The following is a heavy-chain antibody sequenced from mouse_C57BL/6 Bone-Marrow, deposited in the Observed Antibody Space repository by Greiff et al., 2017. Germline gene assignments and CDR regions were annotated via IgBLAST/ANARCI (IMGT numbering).Heavy chain of an antibody. J-gene: IGHJ2*01. CDR2: ISSGGSYT. V-gene: IGHV5-6*01. D-gene: IGHD2-4*01. CDR3: AIHEGLRRYYFDY. CDR1: GFTFSSYG. Sequence: EVQGVESGGDLVKPGGSLKLSCAASGFTFSSYGMSWVRQTPDKRLEWVATISSGGSYTYYPASVKGRFTISRDNAKNTLYLQMSSLKSEYTAMYYWAIHEGLRRYYFDYWGQGTTLTVSS.